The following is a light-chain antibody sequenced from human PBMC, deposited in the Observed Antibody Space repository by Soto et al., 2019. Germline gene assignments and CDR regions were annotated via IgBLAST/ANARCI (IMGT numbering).Light chain of an antibody. V-gene: IGLV2-11*01. Sequence: QSALTQPPSVSGSPGQSVAISCSGTSSDVGGYNYVSWYQQHPGKAPKLIIFDAHNRPSGVPDRFSGSKSGSTASLTISGLHAEDAADYYCCSYAGSFYVVGTGPRSPS. CDR2: DAH. CDR3: CSYAGSFYV. CDR1: SSDVGGYNY. J-gene: IGLJ1*01.